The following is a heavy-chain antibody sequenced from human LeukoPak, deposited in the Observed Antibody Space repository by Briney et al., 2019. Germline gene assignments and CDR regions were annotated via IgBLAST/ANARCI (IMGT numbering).Heavy chain of an antibody. J-gene: IGHJ4*02. CDR2: IYYSGST. V-gene: IGHV4-39*01. Sequence: PSETLSLTCTVSGGSISSSSYYWGWIRQPPGKGLEWIGSIYYSGSTYYNPSLKSRVTISVDTSKNQFSLKLSSVTAADTAVYYCASEQQLAPDYFDYWGQGTLVTVSS. CDR1: GGSISSSSYY. D-gene: IGHD6-13*01. CDR3: ASEQQLAPDYFDY.